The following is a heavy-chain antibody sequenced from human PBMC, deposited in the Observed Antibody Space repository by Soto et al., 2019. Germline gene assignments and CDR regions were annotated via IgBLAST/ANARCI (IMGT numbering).Heavy chain of an antibody. V-gene: IGHV1-18*01. CDR3: ARDPSQYDADYDILTGYRGGDAFDI. D-gene: IGHD3-9*01. J-gene: IGHJ3*02. CDR2: ISAYNGNT. CDR1: GYTFTSYG. Sequence: ASVKVSCKASGYTFTSYGISWVRQAPGQGLEWMGWISAYNGNTNYAQKLQGRVTMTTDTSTSTAYMELRSLRSDDTAVYYCARDPSQYDADYDILTGYRGGDAFDIWGQGTMVTVSS.